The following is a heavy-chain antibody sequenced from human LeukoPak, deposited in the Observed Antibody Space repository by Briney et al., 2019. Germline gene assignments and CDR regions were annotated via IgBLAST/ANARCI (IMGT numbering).Heavy chain of an antibody. CDR3: ARTYFYGSGSYYQPFGY. CDR1: GYSFSNYW. CDR2: IYPGDSDT. V-gene: IGHV5-51*01. J-gene: IGHJ4*02. D-gene: IGHD3-10*01. Sequence: GASLKISCKGSGYSFSNYWIGWVRPMPGKGLEWMGIIYPGDSDTRYSPSLQGQVTISADESITTAYLRWSSLEASDTAMYYCARTYFYGSGSYYQPFGYWGQGTLVTVSS.